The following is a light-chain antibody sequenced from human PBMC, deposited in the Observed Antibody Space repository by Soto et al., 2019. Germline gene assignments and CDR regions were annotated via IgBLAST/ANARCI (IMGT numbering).Light chain of an antibody. J-gene: IGKJ1*01. CDR2: GAS. CDR3: LQDYIYPRT. Sequence: ESVLTQSPGTLSLSPGERATLSCRASQSVSSSYLAWYQQKPGQAPRLVVYGASSRATGIPDRFSASGSGTDFTLTISRLEPEDFATYYCLQDYIYPRTFGQGT. CDR1: QSVSSSY. V-gene: IGKV3-20*01.